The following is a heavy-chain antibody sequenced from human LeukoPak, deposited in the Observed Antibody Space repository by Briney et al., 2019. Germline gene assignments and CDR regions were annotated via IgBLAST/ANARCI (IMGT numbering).Heavy chain of an antibody. D-gene: IGHD5-18*01. CDR1: GFTFSSYS. J-gene: IGHJ4*02. CDR2: ISSSSSYI. CDR3: ARHLSGITGYTYGRGIDY. V-gene: IGHV3-21*01. Sequence: GGSLRLSCAASGFTFSSYSMNWVRQAPGKGLEWVSSISSSSSYIYYADSVKGRFTISRDNAKTSPYLQMNSLRAEDTAVYYCARHLSGITGYTYGRGIDYWGQGTLVTVSS.